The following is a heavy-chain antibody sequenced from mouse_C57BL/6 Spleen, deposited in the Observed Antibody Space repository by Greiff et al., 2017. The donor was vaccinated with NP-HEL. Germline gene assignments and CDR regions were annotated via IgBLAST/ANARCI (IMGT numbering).Heavy chain of an antibody. V-gene: IGHV2-2*01. CDR2: IWSGGST. D-gene: IGHD1-2*01. CDR3: ARNGGFIEEFAY. CDR1: GFSLTSYG. Sequence: QVQLKQSGPGLVQPSQSLSITCTVSGFSLTSYGVHWVRQSPGKGLEWLGVIWSGGSTDYNAAFISRLSISKDNSKSQVFFKMNSLQADDTAIYYCARNGGFIEEFAYWGQGTLVTVSA. J-gene: IGHJ3*01.